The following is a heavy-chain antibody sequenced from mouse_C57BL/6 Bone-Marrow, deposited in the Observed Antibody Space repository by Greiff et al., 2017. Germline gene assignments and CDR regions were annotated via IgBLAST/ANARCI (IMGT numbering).Heavy chain of an antibody. CDR1: GFTFSSYA. Sequence: EVQLQQSGGGLVKPGGSLKLSCAASGFTFSSYAMSWVRQTPEKRLEWVATISDGGSYTYYPDNVKGRFTISRDNAKNNLYLQMSHLKSEDTAMYYCARENYSNYIDYWGQGTTLTGSS. CDR2: ISDGGSYT. J-gene: IGHJ2*01. CDR3: ARENYSNYIDY. V-gene: IGHV5-4*01. D-gene: IGHD2-5*01.